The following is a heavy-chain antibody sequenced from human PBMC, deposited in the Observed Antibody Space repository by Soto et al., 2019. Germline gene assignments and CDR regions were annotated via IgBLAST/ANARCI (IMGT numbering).Heavy chain of an antibody. CDR2: TFSGGNT. CDR1: GFSISSNY. V-gene: IGHV3-53*02. D-gene: IGHD2-21*01. CDR3: ARKPTSAIQGWAFGMDV. Sequence: ELQLVETGGGLIQTGGSLRLSCAASGFSISSNYIAWVRQPPGKGLEWVSTTFSGGNTEYAASVKGRCSISRDNYKNTLYLQMDSLRVEDTDVYYCARKPTSAIQGWAFGMDVWGQGTTVSVSS. J-gene: IGHJ6*02.